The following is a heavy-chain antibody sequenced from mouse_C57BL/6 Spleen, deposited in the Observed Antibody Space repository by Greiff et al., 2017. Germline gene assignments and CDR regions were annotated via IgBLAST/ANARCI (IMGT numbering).Heavy chain of an antibody. V-gene: IGHV1-64*01. CDR1: GYTFTSYW. J-gene: IGHJ2*01. D-gene: IGHD1-1*01. CDR3: ARRDGTVVDDY. CDR2: IHPNSGST. Sequence: VQLQQPGAELVKPGASVKLSCKASGYTFTSYWMHWVKQRPGQGLEWIGMIHPNSGSTNYNEKFKSKATLTVDKSSSTAYMQLSSLTSEDSAVYYCARRDGTVVDDYWGQGTTLTVSS.